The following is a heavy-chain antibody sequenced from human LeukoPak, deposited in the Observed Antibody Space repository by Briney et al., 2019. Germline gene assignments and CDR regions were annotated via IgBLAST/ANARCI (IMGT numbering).Heavy chain of an antibody. J-gene: IGHJ4*02. CDR1: GGSITSTNW. CDR2: IYHSGST. V-gene: IGHV4-4*02. D-gene: IGHD2-15*01. CDR3: ARDVGYCTGGSCPTLDY. Sequence: SGTLSLTCAVSGGSITSTNWWSWVRQPPGKGLEWIGEIYHSGSTNYNPSLKSRVTISVDKSKNQFSLKLTSVTAADTAVYYCARDVGYCTGGSCPTLDYWGQGTLVTVSS.